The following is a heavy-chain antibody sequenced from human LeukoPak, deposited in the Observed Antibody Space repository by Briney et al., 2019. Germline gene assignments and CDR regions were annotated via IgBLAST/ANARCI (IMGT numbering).Heavy chain of an antibody. J-gene: IGHJ4*02. Sequence: PSETLSLTCTVSGGSVSSGSYYWSWIRQHPGKGLEWIGYIYYSGSTYYNPSLKSRVTISVDTSKNQFSLRLSSVTAADTAVYYCARALSGYDSSGYNYWGQGTLVTVSS. CDR2: IYYSGST. V-gene: IGHV4-31*03. CDR3: ARALSGYDSSGYNY. CDR1: GGSVSSGSYY. D-gene: IGHD3-22*01.